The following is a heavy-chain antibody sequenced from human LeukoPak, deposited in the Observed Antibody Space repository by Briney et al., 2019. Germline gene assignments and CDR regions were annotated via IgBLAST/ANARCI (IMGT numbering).Heavy chain of an antibody. J-gene: IGHJ6*02. CDR2: IYTSGST. V-gene: IGHV4-4*07. CDR3: AVKQLVEVFPYYGMDV. Sequence: PSETLSLTCTVSGGSMTTYYWSWIRQPAGKGLEWIGRIYTSGSTNYNPSLKSRVTFSADTCENQVSLGLRAVTAADTAVYYCAVKQLVEVFPYYGMDVWGQGTTVTVSS. CDR1: GGSMTTYY. D-gene: IGHD6-6*01.